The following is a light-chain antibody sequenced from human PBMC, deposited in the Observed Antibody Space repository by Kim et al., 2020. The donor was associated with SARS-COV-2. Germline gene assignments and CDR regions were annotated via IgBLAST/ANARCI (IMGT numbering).Light chain of an antibody. CDR1: SSDIGNNV. CDR2: DNS. CDR3: GTWDTSLSVGV. Sequence: GLQINISRSGSSSDIGNNVLSWYQQLPGTAPKLLIYDNSKRPSVMPDRFSGSKSGTSATLGITGLQTGDEADYYCGTWDTSLSVGVFGGGTQLTVL. V-gene: IGLV1-51*01. J-gene: IGLJ3*02.